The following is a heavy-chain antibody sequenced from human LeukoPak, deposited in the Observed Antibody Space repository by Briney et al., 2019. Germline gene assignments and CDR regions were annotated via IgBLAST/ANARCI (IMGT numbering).Heavy chain of an antibody. V-gene: IGHV3-23*01. Sequence: GASLRLSCAASGFTFSSYAMSWVRQAPGKGLEWVSAISGSGASTYYADSVKGRFTISGDNSKNTLYLQMNSLRAEDTAVYYCAKLFSAVTTYFQHWGQGTLVTVSS. D-gene: IGHD4-17*01. J-gene: IGHJ1*01. CDR3: AKLFSAVTTYFQH. CDR1: GFTFSSYA. CDR2: ISGSGAST.